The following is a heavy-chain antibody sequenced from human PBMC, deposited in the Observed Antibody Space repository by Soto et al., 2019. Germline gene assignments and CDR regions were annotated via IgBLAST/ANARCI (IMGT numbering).Heavy chain of an antibody. J-gene: IGHJ6*02. Sequence: GESLRVSWRGAGYRFAGYGSGWVRQMPGKGLEWMGIIYPGDSDTRYSPSFQGQVTISADKSISTAYLQWSSLKASDTAMYYCARHEGPYYYYGMDVWGQGTTVTVSS. CDR1: GYRFAGYG. CDR3: ARHEGPYYYYGMDV. CDR2: IYPGDSDT. V-gene: IGHV5-51*01.